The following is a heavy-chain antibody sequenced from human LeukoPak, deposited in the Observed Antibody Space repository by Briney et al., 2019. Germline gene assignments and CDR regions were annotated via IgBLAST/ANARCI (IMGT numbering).Heavy chain of an antibody. J-gene: IGHJ2*01. CDR2: IYYSGST. V-gene: IGHV4-59*01. D-gene: IGHD6-19*01. CDR1: GGSISTYY. CDR3: ATLAVAGTNCYLDL. Sequence: SETLSLTCTVSGGSISTYYWSWIRQPPGKGLEWIGYIYYSGSTNYNPSLRSRVTISVDTSKNQFSLKLSSVTAADTAVYYCATLAVAGTNCYLDLWGRGTLVTVSS.